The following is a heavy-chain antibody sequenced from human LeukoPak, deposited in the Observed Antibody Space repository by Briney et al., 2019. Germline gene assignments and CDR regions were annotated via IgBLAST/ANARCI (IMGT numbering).Heavy chain of an antibody. CDR2: ISSSDNII. J-gene: IGHJ6*02. V-gene: IGHV3-48*03. Sequence: GGSLRLSCAASGFTFRSYEMNWVRQAPGKGLEWVSYISSSDNIIYYAGSVKGRFTISRDNAKNSLYLQMNSLRAEDTAVYYCARGRGYAHYYGLDVWGQGTTVTVSS. CDR1: GFTFRSYE. D-gene: IGHD2-2*01. CDR3: ARGRGYAHYYGLDV.